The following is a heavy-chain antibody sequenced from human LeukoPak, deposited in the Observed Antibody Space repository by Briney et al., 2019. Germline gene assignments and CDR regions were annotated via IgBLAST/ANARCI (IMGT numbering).Heavy chain of an antibody. D-gene: IGHD3-22*01. Sequence: GGSLRLSCAASGFTFTSYSMNWVRQAPGKGLEWVSTISGGGGSTYYADSVKGRFTISRDNSKNTLYLQMNSLRAEDTAVYYCAREPYYYDSSGYYPPDAFDIWGQGTMVTVSS. CDR1: GFTFTSYS. CDR3: AREPYYYDSSGYYPPDAFDI. J-gene: IGHJ3*02. V-gene: IGHV3-23*01. CDR2: ISGGGGST.